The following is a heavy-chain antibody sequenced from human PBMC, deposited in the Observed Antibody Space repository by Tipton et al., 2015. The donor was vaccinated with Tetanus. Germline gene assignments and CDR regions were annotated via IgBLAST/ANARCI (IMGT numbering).Heavy chain of an antibody. V-gene: IGHV4-31*03. J-gene: IGHJ4*02. CDR3: TRDRARGARGWNYFDY. CDR2: IYYSGGS. D-gene: IGHD1-26*01. Sequence: TLSLTCTVSGGSISSGGYYWSWIRQHPGKGLEWIGDIYYSGGSYYNPSLKSRVTIAVDTSKKQFSLKVNAVAAAGAAGYYCTRDRARGARGWNYFDYWGQGTLVTVSS. CDR1: GGSISSGGYY.